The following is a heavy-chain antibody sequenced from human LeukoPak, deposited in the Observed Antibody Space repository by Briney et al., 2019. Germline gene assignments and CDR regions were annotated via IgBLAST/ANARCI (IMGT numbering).Heavy chain of an antibody. Sequence: KVSCKASGYTFTGYYMHWVRQAPGQGLEWMGFIYPADSDTRYSPPFQGQVTISADKSISTAYLQWSSLKASDTAMYYCARVLAGANYFDYWGQGTLVTVSS. CDR3: ARVLAGANYFDY. J-gene: IGHJ4*02. V-gene: IGHV5-51*01. CDR1: GYTFTGYY. CDR2: IYPADSDT.